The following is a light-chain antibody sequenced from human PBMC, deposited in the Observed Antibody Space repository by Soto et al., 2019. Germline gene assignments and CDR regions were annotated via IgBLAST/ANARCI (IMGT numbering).Light chain of an antibody. V-gene: IGKV3-15*01. CDR3: QQFNNWPPT. CDR2: GAF. CDR1: QSVSSN. J-gene: IGKJ1*01. Sequence: EIVMTQSPGTLSVSPGERATLSCRASQSVSSNLVWYQQKPGQAPRLLIYGAFTRATGIPARFSGSGSGTEFTLTISSLQSEDCGVYFCQQFNNWPPTFGQGTKVEIK.